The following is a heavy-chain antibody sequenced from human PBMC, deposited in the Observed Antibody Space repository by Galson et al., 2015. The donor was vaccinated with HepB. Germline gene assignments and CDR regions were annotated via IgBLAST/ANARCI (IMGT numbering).Heavy chain of an antibody. V-gene: IGHV3-23*01. D-gene: IGHD6-13*01. CDR2: ISGSGGST. Sequence: SLRLSCAASGFTFGSYAMSWVRQAPGKGLEWVSAISGSGGSTYYADSVEGRFTISRDNSKNTLYLQMNSLRAEDTAVYYCAKGGYWSMPYYFDYWGQGTLVTFSS. CDR1: GFTFGSYA. J-gene: IGHJ4*02. CDR3: AKGGYWSMPYYFDY.